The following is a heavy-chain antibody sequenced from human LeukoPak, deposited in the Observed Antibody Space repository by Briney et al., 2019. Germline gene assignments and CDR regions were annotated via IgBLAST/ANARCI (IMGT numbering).Heavy chain of an antibody. D-gene: IGHD2-2*01. Sequence: GGSLRLSCAASGFTFSSYSMNWVRQAPGKGLEWVSSISSSSSYIYYADSVKGRFTISRDNAKNSLYLQMNSLRAENTAVYYCARAPSRSTSSSFDYWGQGTLVTVSS. CDR3: ARAPSRSTSSSFDY. CDR2: ISSSSSYI. J-gene: IGHJ4*02. V-gene: IGHV3-21*01. CDR1: GFTFSSYS.